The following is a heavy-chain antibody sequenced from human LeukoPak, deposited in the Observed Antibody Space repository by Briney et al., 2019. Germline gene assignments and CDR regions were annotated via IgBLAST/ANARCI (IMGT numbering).Heavy chain of an antibody. CDR2: IYHSGST. Sequence: SETLSLTCAVSGYSISSGCYWGWLRPPPGKGLEWTWSIYHSGSTYYNPSLKSRVTISGDTSKNQFSLKLSSVTAADTAVYYCERHNRGTHGSFDYWGQGTLVTVSS. CDR3: ERHNRGTHGSFDY. CDR1: GYSISSGCY. D-gene: IGHD2-8*01. V-gene: IGHV4-38-2*01. J-gene: IGHJ4*02.